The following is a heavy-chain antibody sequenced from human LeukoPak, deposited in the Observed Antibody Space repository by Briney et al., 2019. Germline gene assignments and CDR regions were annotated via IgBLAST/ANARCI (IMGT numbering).Heavy chain of an antibody. V-gene: IGHV3-9*03. CDR3: AKDIGYTSGQGMDY. CDR1: GFTFDDYA. J-gene: IGHJ4*02. Sequence: GGSLRLSCAASGFTFDDYAMHWVRQAPGKGLEWVSGISWNSGRSDYADSVKGRFTISRDNAKNSLYLQMSSLRSEDMALYYCAKDIGYTSGQGMDYWGQGTLVTVSS. D-gene: IGHD6-19*01. CDR2: ISWNSGRS.